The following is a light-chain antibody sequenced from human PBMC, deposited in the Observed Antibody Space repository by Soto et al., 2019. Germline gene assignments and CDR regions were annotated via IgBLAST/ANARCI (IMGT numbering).Light chain of an antibody. J-gene: IGLJ2*01. V-gene: IGLV1-40*01. CDR1: TSNIGAGYD. CDR2: ANT. Sequence: QSVLTQPPSVPGAPGQRVTISCSGTTSNIGAGYDVHWYQLLPGTAPKLLIYANTDRPSGVPDRFSGSKSGTSASLAITGLQAEDEADYYCQSYDSGLSGSIFGGGTKLTVL. CDR3: QSYDSGLSGSI.